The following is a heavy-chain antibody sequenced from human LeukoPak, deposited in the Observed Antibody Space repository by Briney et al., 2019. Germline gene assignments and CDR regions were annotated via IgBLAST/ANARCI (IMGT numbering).Heavy chain of an antibody. CDR1: GGSFSGYY. CDR3: ARGGTVVVAAMSWFDP. J-gene: IGHJ5*02. CDR2: INHSGST. D-gene: IGHD2-15*01. Sequence: PSETLSLTCAVYGGSFSGYYWSWIRQPPGKGLEWIGEINHSGSTNYNPSLKSRVTISVDTSKNQFSLKLSSVTAADTAVYYCARGGTVVVAAMSWFDPWGQGTLVTVSS. V-gene: IGHV4-34*01.